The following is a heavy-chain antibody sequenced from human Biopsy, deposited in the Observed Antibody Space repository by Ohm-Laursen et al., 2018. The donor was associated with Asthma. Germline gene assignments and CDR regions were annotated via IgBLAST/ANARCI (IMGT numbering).Heavy chain of an antibody. CDR1: GGSISGYY. J-gene: IGHJ6*02. Sequence: SETLSLTCAVPGGSISGYYWSWIRQSPGKGLEWVAYLYDGDSGYTNYNPSLRSRATISIDTSTNHFSLKLTSVTAADTAVYYCARADCSGGSCPYYYGLDVWGQGTTVTVS. V-gene: IGHV4-59*01. D-gene: IGHD2-15*01. CDR2: LYDGDSGYT. CDR3: ARADCSGGSCPYYYGLDV.